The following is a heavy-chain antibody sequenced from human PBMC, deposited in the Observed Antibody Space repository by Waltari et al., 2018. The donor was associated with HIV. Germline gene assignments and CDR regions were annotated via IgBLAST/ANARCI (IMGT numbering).Heavy chain of an antibody. D-gene: IGHD3-3*01. CDR2: IYYSGRT. CDR1: GGSISSSSYY. J-gene: IGHJ5*02. Sequence: QLQLQESGPGLVKPSETLSLTCTVSGGSISSSSYYWGWIRQPPGKGLEWIGSIYYSGRTYYNPSLKSRVTISVDTSKNQFSLKLSSVTAADTAVYYCARQAYYDPAPKTNWFDPWGQGTLVTVSS. CDR3: ARQAYYDPAPKTNWFDP. V-gene: IGHV4-39*07.